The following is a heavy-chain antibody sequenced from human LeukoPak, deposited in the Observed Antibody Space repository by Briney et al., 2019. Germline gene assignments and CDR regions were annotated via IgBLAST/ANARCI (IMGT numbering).Heavy chain of an antibody. CDR1: GDSVSSKNVA. V-gene: IGHV6-1*01. CDR2: TYYRSKWYN. J-gene: IGHJ6*02. CDR3: ARAGGYYYYGMDV. Sequence: SQTFSLTCAISGDSVSSKNVAWNWIRQSPSRGLEWLGRTYYRSKWYNDYAVSVKSRITINPDTSKNQFSLQLNSVTAADTAVYYCARAGGYYYYGMDVWGQGTTVTVSS.